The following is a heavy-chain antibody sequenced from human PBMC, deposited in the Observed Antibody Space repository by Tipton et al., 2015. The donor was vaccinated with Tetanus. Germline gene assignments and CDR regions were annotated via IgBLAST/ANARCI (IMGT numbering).Heavy chain of an antibody. CDR2: ISASGDST. CDR3: ARSASPFDY. Sequence: SLRLSCRASGFTFGDYNMMWFRQAPGKGLEWVSAISASGDSTYYADFVKGRFIISRDTSKNTLYLQMNSLRAEDTAVYYCARSASPFDYWGQGTLVTVSS. CDR1: GFTFGDYN. V-gene: IGHV3-23*01. J-gene: IGHJ4*02.